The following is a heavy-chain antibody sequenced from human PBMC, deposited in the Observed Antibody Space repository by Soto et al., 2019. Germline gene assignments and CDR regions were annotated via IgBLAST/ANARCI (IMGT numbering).Heavy chain of an antibody. J-gene: IGHJ1*01. Sequence: SGPTLVNPTQALTLTCTFSGFSLSTSGVGVGWIRQPPGKALEWLALIYWDDDKRYSPSLKSRLTITKDTSKNQVVLTMTNMDPVDTATYYCAHRLEGGIPAEYFQHWGQGTLVTVSS. CDR1: GFSLSTSGVG. V-gene: IGHV2-5*02. CDR3: AHRLEGGIPAEYFQH. CDR2: IYWDDDK. D-gene: IGHD2-15*01.